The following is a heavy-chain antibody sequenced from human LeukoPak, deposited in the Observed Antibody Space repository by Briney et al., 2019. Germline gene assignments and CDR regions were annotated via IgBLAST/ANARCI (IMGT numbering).Heavy chain of an antibody. D-gene: IGHD1-1*01. J-gene: IGHJ3*02. CDR2: GSGGGDTI. CDR1: GFTISGYF. CDR3: ARDTGNWPNDAFDI. Sequence: PGGSLRLSCAASGFTISGYFMSWIRQAPGKGLEWVSYGSGGGDTIDYADSVKGRFTISRDNAKNSLYLQMNSLRAEDTAVYYCARDTGNWPNDAFDIWGQGTMVTVSS. V-gene: IGHV3-11*01.